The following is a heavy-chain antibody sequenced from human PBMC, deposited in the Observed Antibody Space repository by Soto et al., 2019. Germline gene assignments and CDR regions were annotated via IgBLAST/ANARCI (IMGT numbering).Heavy chain of an antibody. CDR2: VWHDGKTK. CDR1: GFTFSNYG. J-gene: IGHJ4*02. V-gene: IGHV3-33*01. D-gene: IGHD3-10*01. Sequence: QVQLVESGGGVVQPGRSLRLSCAVSGFTFSNYGMHWVRQAPGKGLEWVAVVWHDGKTKYYADSVEGRFTISRDNSRNTLCLQMNSLRAEDTAVYHCARDRGSDDPIDYWGQGTLVTVSS. CDR3: ARDRGSDDPIDY.